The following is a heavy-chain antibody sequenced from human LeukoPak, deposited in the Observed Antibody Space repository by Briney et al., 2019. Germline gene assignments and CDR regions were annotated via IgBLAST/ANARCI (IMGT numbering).Heavy chain of an antibody. Sequence: RTSLRLSCAASGFSFRDYAMHWVRQAPGKGLEWVAVISSDATITVYLDSVKGRFTISRDNSNNILQLQMDSLRTEDTALYFCARDPAPGIPDYLDYWGHGTLVTVSS. V-gene: IGHV3-30-3*01. CDR1: GFSFRDYA. CDR3: ARDPAPGIPDYLDY. D-gene: IGHD1-26*01. J-gene: IGHJ4*03. CDR2: ISSDATIT.